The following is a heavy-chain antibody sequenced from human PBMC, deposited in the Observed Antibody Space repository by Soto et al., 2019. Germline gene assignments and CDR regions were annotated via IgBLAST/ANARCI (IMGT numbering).Heavy chain of an antibody. Sequence: QVRLVQSGAEVKKPGSSVKVSCKASGGTFSSYTISWVRQAPGQGLEWMGRIIPILGIANYAQKFQGRVTITADKSTRTAYMELSSLRSEDTAVYYCASSIGRGSSSWPDYWGQGTLVTVSS. D-gene: IGHD6-13*01. CDR2: IIPILGIA. J-gene: IGHJ4*02. CDR1: GGTFSSYT. V-gene: IGHV1-69*02. CDR3: ASSIGRGSSSWPDY.